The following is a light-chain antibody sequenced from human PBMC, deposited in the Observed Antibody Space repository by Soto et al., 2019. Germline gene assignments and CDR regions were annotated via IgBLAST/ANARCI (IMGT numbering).Light chain of an antibody. CDR1: QSVSSN. CDR2: GVS. V-gene: IGKV3-15*01. CDR3: QQYNDWPPWT. Sequence: EIVMTQSPATLSVSPGERATLSCRASQSVSSNLAWYQQRPGQAPRLLMYGVSTRATGIPARFSGSGSGTEFTLTITSPQSEDFAVYYCQQYNDWPPWTFGQGTKVEIK. J-gene: IGKJ1*01.